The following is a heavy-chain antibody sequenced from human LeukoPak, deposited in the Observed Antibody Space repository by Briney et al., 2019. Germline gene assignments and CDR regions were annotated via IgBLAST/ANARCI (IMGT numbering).Heavy chain of an antibody. CDR1: GGSISSGSYY. J-gene: IGHJ4*02. Sequence: PSQTLSLTCTVSGGSISSGSYYWSWIRQPAGKGLEWIGRIYTSGSTNYNPSLKSRVTISVDPSKNQFSLKLSSVTAADTAVYYCARSPPSSSPDYYDSSGYLYYFDYWGQGTLVTVSS. CDR2: IYTSGST. D-gene: IGHD3-22*01. V-gene: IGHV4-61*02. CDR3: ARSPPSSSPDYYDSSGYLYYFDY.